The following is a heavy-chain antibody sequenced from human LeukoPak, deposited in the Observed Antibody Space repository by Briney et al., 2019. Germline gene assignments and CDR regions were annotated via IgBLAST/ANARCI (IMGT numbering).Heavy chain of an antibody. D-gene: IGHD3-9*01. CDR2: IYPGDSDT. CDR1: GYSFTSYW. J-gene: IGHJ5*02. V-gene: IGHV5-51*01. CDR3: ARVLRYFDWPGDWFDP. Sequence: PGESLKISCKGSGYSFTSYWIGWVRQMPGKGLEWMGIIYPGDSDTRYSPSFQGQVTISADKSISTVYLQWSSLKASDTAMYYCARVLRYFDWPGDWFDPWGQGTLVTVSS.